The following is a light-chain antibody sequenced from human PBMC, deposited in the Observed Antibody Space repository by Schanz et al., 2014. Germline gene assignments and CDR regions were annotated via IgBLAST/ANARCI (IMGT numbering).Light chain of an antibody. CDR1: SSDVGSYNL. Sequence: QSVLTQPASVSGSPGQSITISCTGTSSDVGSYNLVSWYQQHPGKAPKLMIYEVSKRPSGVSTRFSGSKSGNTASLTISGLQAEDEADYYCSSYTSSSTFVVFGGGTKLTVL. V-gene: IGLV2-14*02. J-gene: IGLJ2*01. CDR2: EVS. CDR3: SSYTSSSTFVV.